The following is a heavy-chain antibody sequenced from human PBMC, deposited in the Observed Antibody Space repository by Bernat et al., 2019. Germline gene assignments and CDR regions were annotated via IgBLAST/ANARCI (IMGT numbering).Heavy chain of an antibody. V-gene: IGHV3-53*02. D-gene: IGHD1-26*01. Sequence: EVQLVETGGGLIQPGGSLRLSCAASGFTVSSNYMSWVRQAPGKGLEWVSVIYSGGSTSYADSVKGRFTISRENSKNTLYLQMNSLRAEDMAVYYCARDWGIVGATPRVFDWGQGTLVTVSS. CDR3: ARDWGIVGATPRVFD. CDR1: GFTVSSNY. J-gene: IGHJ4*02. CDR2: IYSGGST.